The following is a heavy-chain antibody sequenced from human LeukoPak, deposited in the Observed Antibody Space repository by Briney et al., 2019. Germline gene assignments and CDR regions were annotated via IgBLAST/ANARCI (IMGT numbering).Heavy chain of an antibody. V-gene: IGHV4-59*08. CDR1: GGSFSGYY. CDR3: ARHTYYDFWSGPPHFGDYYYYGMDV. CDR2: IYYSGST. D-gene: IGHD3-3*01. Sequence: SETLSLTCAVYGGSFSGYYWSWIRQPPGKGLEWIGYIYYSGSTNYNPSLKSRVTISVDTSKNQFSLKLSSVTAADTAVYYCARHTYYDFWSGPPHFGDYYYYGMDVWGQGTTVTVSS. J-gene: IGHJ6*02.